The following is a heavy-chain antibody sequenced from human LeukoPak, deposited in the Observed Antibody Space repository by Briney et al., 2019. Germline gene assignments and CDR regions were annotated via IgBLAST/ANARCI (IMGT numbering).Heavy chain of an antibody. CDR3: ARGGYSGWLKTWYFDL. Sequence: SETLSLTCTVSGGSISSYYWSWIRQPPGKGLEWIGYIYYSGSTNYNPSLKSRVTISVDTSKNQFSLKLSSVTAADTAVYYCARGGYSGWLKTWYFDLWGRGTLVTVSS. CDR1: GGSISSYY. J-gene: IGHJ2*01. D-gene: IGHD6-19*01. V-gene: IGHV4-59*01. CDR2: IYYSGST.